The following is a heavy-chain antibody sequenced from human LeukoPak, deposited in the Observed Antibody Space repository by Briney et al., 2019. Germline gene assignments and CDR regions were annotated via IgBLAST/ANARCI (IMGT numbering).Heavy chain of an antibody. CDR1: GFTFSDYW. V-gene: IGHV3-7*01. Sequence: GGSLRLSCAASGFTFSDYWMSWVRQAPGQGLEWVANIKQDGSEKYYVESVEGRFSISRDNAKNLLFLQMNSLRADDTAMYYCARRLMDTAMAYYYYYALDVWGQGTTVTVSS. D-gene: IGHD5-18*01. J-gene: IGHJ6*02. CDR3: ARRLMDTAMAYYYYYALDV. CDR2: IKQDGSEK.